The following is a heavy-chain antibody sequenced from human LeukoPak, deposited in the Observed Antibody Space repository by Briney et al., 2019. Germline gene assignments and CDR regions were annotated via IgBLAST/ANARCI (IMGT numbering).Heavy chain of an antibody. CDR1: GFTFSSYW. V-gene: IGHV3-7*03. D-gene: IGHD3-16*01. J-gene: IGHJ6*02. Sequence: GGSLRLSCAASGFTFSSYWMNWARQAPGKGLEWVASINHNGNVNYYVDSVKGRFTISRDNAKNSLYRQMSNLRAEDTAVYFCARGGGLDVWGQGATVTVSS. CDR2: INHNGNVN. CDR3: ARGGGLDV.